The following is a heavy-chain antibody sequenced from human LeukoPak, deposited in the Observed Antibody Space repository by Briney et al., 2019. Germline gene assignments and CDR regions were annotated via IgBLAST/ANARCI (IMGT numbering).Heavy chain of an antibody. V-gene: IGHV3-30*04. D-gene: IGHD3-3*01. CDR2: ISYDGSNK. CDR1: GFTLISYA. Sequence: PGGSLRLSCSASGFTLISYAMHWVRQAPGKGLEWVAVISYDGSNKYYADSVKGRFTISRDNSKNTLYLQMNSLRAEDTAVYDCASPGTSYYDFWSGSTGGYFDYWGQGTLVTVSS. J-gene: IGHJ4*02. CDR3: ASPGTSYYDFWSGSTGGYFDY.